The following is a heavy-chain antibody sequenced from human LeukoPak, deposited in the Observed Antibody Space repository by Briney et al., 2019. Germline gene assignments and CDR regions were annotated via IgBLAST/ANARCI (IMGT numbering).Heavy chain of an antibody. CDR3: AKGADYALDY. J-gene: IGHJ4*02. CDR1: GFSDTSSG. V-gene: IGHV3-30*02. D-gene: IGHD4-17*01. Sequence: GGSLRLSCAASGFSDTSSGIHWVRQAPGKGLDWLAFIQYDGRNKYYADSVKGRFTMSRDNSTNTLTMFLQMNRLRVEDTAVYYCAKGADYALDYWGQGTLVTVSS. CDR2: IQYDGRNK.